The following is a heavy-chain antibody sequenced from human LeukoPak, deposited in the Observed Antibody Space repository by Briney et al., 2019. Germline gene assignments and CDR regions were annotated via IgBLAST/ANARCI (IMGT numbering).Heavy chain of an antibody. CDR2: INSDGSST. J-gene: IGHJ4*02. CDR3: ARFGDYYDFWSGYYYYFDY. Sequence: PGGSLRLSCAASGFTFSSYWMHWVRQAPGKGLVCVSRINSDGSSTSYADSVKGRFTISRDNAKNTLYLQMNSLRAEDTAVYYCARFGDYYDFWSGYYYYFDYWGQGTLVTVSS. CDR1: GFTFSSYW. D-gene: IGHD3-3*01. V-gene: IGHV3-74*01.